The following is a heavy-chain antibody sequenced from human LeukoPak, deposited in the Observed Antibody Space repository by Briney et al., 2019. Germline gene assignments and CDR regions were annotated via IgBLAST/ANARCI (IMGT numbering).Heavy chain of an antibody. D-gene: IGHD2-21*01. CDR1: GFTFSSYG. CDR3: AKRLPYYFDY. CDR2: IWYDGSNK. J-gene: IGHJ4*02. Sequence: GGSLRLSCAASGFTFSSYGMHWVRQAPGKGLEWVAVIWYDGSNKYYADSVKGRFTISGDNSKNTLYLQMNNLRAEDTAVYYCAKRLPYYFDYWGQGTLVTVSS. V-gene: IGHV3-33*06.